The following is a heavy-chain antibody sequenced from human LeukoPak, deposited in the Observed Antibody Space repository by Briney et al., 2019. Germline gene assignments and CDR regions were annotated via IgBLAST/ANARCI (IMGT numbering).Heavy chain of an antibody. J-gene: IGHJ4*02. CDR1: GFSFSSYT. CDR3: AKGLGTSSWYYFDY. Sequence: GGSLRPSCAASGFSFSSYTMSRVRQAPGMGLEWVSAISGSSGGNTYYADSVKGRFTISRDNSKNTLYLQANSPRAEDTAVYYCAKGLGTSSWYYFDYWGQGALVTVSS. CDR2: ISGSSGGNT. V-gene: IGHV3-23*01. D-gene: IGHD6-13*01.